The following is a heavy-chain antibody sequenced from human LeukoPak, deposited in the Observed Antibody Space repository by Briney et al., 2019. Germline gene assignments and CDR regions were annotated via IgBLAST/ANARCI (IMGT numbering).Heavy chain of an antibody. CDR1: GYTFTGYY. CDR2: INPNSGGT. V-gene: IGHV1-2*02. D-gene: IGHD2-21*02. Sequence: ASVKVSCKASGYTFTGYYMHWVRQAPGQGLEWLGRINPNSGGTNSAQKFQGRVTMTRDTSITTAYMELTSLTSDDTAVYYCASRYCGGDCYSSYYFAIDVWGQGTTVTVSS. J-gene: IGHJ6*02. CDR3: ASRYCGGDCYSSYYFAIDV.